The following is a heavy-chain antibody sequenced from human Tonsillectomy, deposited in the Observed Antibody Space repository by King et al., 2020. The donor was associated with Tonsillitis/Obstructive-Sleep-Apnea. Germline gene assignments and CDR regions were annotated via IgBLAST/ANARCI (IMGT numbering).Heavy chain of an antibody. CDR2: LYSGGST. CDR1: GFTVSSNY. CDR3: ARDRESTSSWVAFDI. J-gene: IGHJ3*02. D-gene: IGHD2-2*01. V-gene: IGHV3-53*04. Sequence: VQLVESGGGWVQPGGSLRLSCAASGFTVSSNYMNWVRQAPGKGLEWVSLLYSGGSTYYADSVKGRLTISRDNSKNTLYLQMNSLRAEDTAVYYCARDRESTSSWVAFDIWGQGTMVTVSS.